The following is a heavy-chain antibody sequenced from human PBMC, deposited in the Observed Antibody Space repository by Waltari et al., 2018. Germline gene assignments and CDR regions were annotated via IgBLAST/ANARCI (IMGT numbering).Heavy chain of an antibody. CDR3: ARVSSSWYLGDYFYYGVDV. CDR2: WYRSGST. Sequence: VHLQESGPGLVKPSETLSLTCGDPDYSIRSGYLWGWLRPPPGKVLERICSWYRSGSTYYNPSLQSRVTISADTSKNQFSLNLTSVTAADTAVYYCARVSSSWYLGDYFYYGVDVWGQGATVTVSS. CDR1: DYSIRSGYL. J-gene: IGHJ6*01. D-gene: IGHD6-13*01. V-gene: IGHV4-38-2*01.